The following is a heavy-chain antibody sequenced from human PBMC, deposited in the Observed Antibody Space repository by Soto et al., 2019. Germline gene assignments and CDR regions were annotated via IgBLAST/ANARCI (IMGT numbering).Heavy chain of an antibody. J-gene: IGHJ6*02. CDR3: ARDPRITIFGVVTPKDGMDV. Sequence: ASVKVSCQASGYTYTSYGISWVRQAPGQGLEWMGWISAYNGNTNYAQKLQGRVTMTTDTSTSTAYMELRSLRSDDTAVYYCARDPRITIFGVVTPKDGMDVWGQGTTVTVSS. V-gene: IGHV1-18*01. CDR1: GYTYTSYG. CDR2: ISAYNGNT. D-gene: IGHD3-3*01.